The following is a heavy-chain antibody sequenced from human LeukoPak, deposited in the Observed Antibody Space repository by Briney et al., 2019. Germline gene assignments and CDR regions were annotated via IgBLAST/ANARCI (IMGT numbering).Heavy chain of an antibody. D-gene: IGHD3-10*01. J-gene: IGHJ6*02. CDR3: TRDNRYMVREIYYYNGMDV. Sequence: PETLSLTCTVSGDSIRSNYWSWIRQPPGKGLEWIGYFSYTGSTNYNPSLKSRVTISVDTSRNQFSLNLRSVTAADTAVYFCTRDNRYMVREIYYYNGMDVWGHGTAVTVSS. V-gene: IGHV4-59*01. CDR1: GDSIRSNY. CDR2: FSYTGST.